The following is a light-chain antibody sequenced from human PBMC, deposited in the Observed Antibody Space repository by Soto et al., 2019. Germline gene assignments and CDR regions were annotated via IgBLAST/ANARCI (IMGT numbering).Light chain of an antibody. J-gene: IGKJ4*01. V-gene: IGKV3-15*01. CDR2: GTS. CDR1: QSVSTN. Sequence: ETVMTQSPATLSGSPGERATLSCRASQSVSTNLAWYQQKPGQAPRLLIYGTSTRATGIPARFSGSGSGTEFTLTISSLQSEDFSVYYCQQYNNWPLTFGGGTKVDIK. CDR3: QQYNNWPLT.